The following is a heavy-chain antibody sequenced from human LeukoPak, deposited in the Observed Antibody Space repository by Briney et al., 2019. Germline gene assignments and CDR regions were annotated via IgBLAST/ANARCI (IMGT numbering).Heavy chain of an antibody. CDR1: GFTFDDYA. CDR2: ISWNSGSI. J-gene: IGHJ4*02. V-gene: IGHV3-9*01. CDR3: AKAMGYCGGDCYSGAFDH. D-gene: IGHD2-21*02. Sequence: GRSLRLSCAASGFTFDDYAMHWVRQAPGKGLEWVSGISWNSGSIGYADSVKGRFTISRDNAKNSLYLQMNSLRAEDTALYYCAKAMGYCGGDCYSGAFDHWGQGTLVTVSS.